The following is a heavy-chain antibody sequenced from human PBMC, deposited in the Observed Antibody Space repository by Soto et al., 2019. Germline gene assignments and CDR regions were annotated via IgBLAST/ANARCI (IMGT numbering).Heavy chain of an antibody. CDR1: GDSVSSNSAA. Sequence: SQTLSLTCAISGDSVSSNSAAWNWIRQSPSRGLEWLGRTYYRSKWYNDYAVSVKSRITINPDTSKNQFSLQLNSVTPEDTAVYYCAREVAMVRGVIITGYDAFDICGQGPMVTV. CDR2: TYYRSKWYN. J-gene: IGHJ3*02. D-gene: IGHD3-10*01. CDR3: AREVAMVRGVIITGYDAFDI. V-gene: IGHV6-1*01.